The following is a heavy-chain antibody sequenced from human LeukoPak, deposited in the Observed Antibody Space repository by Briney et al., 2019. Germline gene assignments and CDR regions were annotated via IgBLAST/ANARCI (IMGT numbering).Heavy chain of an antibody. D-gene: IGHD3-3*01. Sequence: SETLSLTCAVYGGSFSGYYWSWIRQPPGKGLEWIGEINHSGSTNYNPSLKSRVTISVDTSKNQFSLKLSSVTAADTAVYYCARHPVRGFLEWFGDVDYFDYWGQGTLVTVSS. V-gene: IGHV4-34*01. CDR1: GGSFSGYY. CDR3: ARHPVRGFLEWFGDVDYFDY. J-gene: IGHJ4*02. CDR2: INHSGST.